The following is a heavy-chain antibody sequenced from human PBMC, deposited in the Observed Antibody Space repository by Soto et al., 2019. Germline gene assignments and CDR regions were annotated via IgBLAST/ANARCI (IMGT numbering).Heavy chain of an antibody. Sequence: QVQLVQSGAEVKKPGSSVKVSCKASGGTLSSYTFSWVRQAPGQGLEWMGRIIPNLGITNYAQKFQGRITIIVDKSTSTAYMELSSLRSEDTAVYYCARDKGYCSGAGCPDVDYWGQGTLVTVSS. V-gene: IGHV1-69*08. J-gene: IGHJ4*02. D-gene: IGHD2-15*01. CDR1: GGTLSSYT. CDR3: ARDKGYCSGAGCPDVDY. CDR2: IIPNLGIT.